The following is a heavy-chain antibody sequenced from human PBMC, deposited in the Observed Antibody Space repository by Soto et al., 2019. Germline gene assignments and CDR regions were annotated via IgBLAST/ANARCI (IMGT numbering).Heavy chain of an antibody. CDR3: AHFIVVSPSDGFDV. D-gene: IGHD2-2*01. CDR1: GFSLSTSGVG. J-gene: IGHJ3*01. Sequence: QITLKESGPALVKPTQTLTLTCTFSGFSLSTSGVGVGWIRQPPGKALEWLALIYWDGEKRYSPSQKSRLAISTDTSKNQVVLTMTNLDPVDTATYYFAHFIVVSPSDGFDVWGHGTMVAVSS. CDR2: IYWDGEK. V-gene: IGHV2-5*02.